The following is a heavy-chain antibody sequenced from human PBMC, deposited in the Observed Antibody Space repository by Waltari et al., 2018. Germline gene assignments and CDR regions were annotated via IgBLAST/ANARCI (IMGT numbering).Heavy chain of an antibody. J-gene: IGHJ6*03. CDR3: ARYGSGSYTPLYYYYYMDV. CDR2: IIPILGIA. Sequence: QVQLVQSGAEVKKPGSSVKVSCKASGGTFSSYAISWVRQAPGQGLEWMGGIIPILGIANYAQKFQGRVTITADKSTSTAYMELSSLRSEDTAVYYCARYGSGSYTPLYYYYYMDVWGKGTTVTVSS. D-gene: IGHD3-10*01. V-gene: IGHV1-69*10. CDR1: GGTFSSYA.